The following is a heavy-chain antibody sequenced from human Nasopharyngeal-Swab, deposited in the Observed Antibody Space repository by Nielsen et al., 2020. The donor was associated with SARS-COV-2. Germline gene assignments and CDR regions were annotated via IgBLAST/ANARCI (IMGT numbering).Heavy chain of an antibody. J-gene: IGHJ4*02. V-gene: IGHV1-3*01. CDR3: ARVPAVAASRIDD. Sequence: ASAKVSCKASGYTLSNYAMYWVRQPPAQKPEYMGWINAGKGNTIYSQRFQGRVRTSRDTSANTVYMELNRLRSEDTAVYYCARVPAVAASRIDDWGQGTLVTVSS. CDR2: INAGKGNT. CDR1: GYTLSNYA. D-gene: IGHD6-19*01.